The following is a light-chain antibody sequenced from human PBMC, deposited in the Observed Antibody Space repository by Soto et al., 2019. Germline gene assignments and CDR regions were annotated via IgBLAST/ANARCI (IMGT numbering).Light chain of an antibody. Sequence: EVVLTQSPATLSLSPGERATLSCRASQNVRTFLAWYQQKPGQAPRLLIYGSSNRATGIPARFSGSGSGTEFTLTISSLEPEDFAVYYCQQHSHWPPWTFGQGTSVEIQ. CDR2: GSS. CDR3: QQHSHWPPWT. CDR1: QNVRTF. J-gene: IGKJ1*01. V-gene: IGKV3-11*01.